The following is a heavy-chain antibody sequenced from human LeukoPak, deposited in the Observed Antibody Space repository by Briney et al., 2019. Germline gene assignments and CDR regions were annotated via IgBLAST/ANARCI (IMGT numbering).Heavy chain of an antibody. Sequence: GESLKISCKGSGYSSTSYWIGWVRQMPGKGLEWMGIIYPGDSDTRYNPSFQGQVTISADKSISTAYLQWSSLKASDTAMYYCARAPLGGELIGAFDYWGQGTLVTVSS. V-gene: IGHV5-51*01. CDR1: GYSSTSYW. CDR3: ARAPLGGELIGAFDY. J-gene: IGHJ4*02. D-gene: IGHD1-26*01. CDR2: IYPGDSDT.